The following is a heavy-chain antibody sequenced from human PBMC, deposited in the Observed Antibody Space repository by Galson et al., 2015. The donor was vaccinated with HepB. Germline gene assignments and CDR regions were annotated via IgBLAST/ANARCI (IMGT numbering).Heavy chain of an antibody. Sequence: SLRLSCAASGFTFSSYWMSWVRQAPGKGLEWVANIKQDGSEKYYVDSVKGRFTISRDNAKNSLYLQMNSLRAEDTAVYYCAREPANGYDILTGYCDYWGQGTLVTVSS. J-gene: IGHJ4*02. CDR2: IKQDGSEK. D-gene: IGHD3-9*01. CDR1: GFTFSSYW. V-gene: IGHV3-7*01. CDR3: AREPANGYDILTGYCDY.